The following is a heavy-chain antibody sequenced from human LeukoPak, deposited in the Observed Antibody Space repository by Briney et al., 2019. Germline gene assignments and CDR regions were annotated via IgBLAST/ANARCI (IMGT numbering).Heavy chain of an antibody. CDR2: INPNSGGT. Sequence: ASVKVSCKASGYTFTGYYMHWVRQAPGQGLEWMGWINPNSGGTNYAQKFQGRVTVTRDTSMSTAYMELSGLTSDDTAVYYCARRGDRGGHYYGMDVWGQGTTVTVSS. CDR1: GYTFTGYY. J-gene: IGHJ6*02. V-gene: IGHV1-2*02. CDR3: ARRGDRGGHYYGMDV. D-gene: IGHD3-16*01.